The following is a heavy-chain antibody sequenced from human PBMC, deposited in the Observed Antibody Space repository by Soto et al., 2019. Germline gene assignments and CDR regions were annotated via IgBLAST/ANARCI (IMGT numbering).Heavy chain of an antibody. CDR2: IWYDGSNK. Sequence: GGSLRLSCAASGFTLRNYGMHWVRQAPGKGLEWVAVIWYDGSNKYYADSVKGRFTISRDNSKNTLYLQMNSLRAEDTAAYYCATEAVADTRFAHWGQGTLVTVSS. CDR3: ATEAVADTRFAH. D-gene: IGHD6-19*01. V-gene: IGHV3-33*01. CDR1: GFTLRNYG. J-gene: IGHJ1*01.